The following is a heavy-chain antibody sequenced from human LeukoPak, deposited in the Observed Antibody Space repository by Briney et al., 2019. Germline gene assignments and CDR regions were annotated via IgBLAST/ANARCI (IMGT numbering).Heavy chain of an antibody. D-gene: IGHD3-10*01. CDR1: GGSISSRDYY. CDR2: IYYSGST. CDR3: ARGIYGSGSSYLYY. J-gene: IGHJ4*02. Sequence: SQTLSLTCTVSGGSISSRDYYWSWIRQPPGKGLEWSGYIYYSGSTYYNPSLKSRLTISIDTSKNQFSLRLSSVTAADTAVYYCARGIYGSGSSYLYYWGQGTLVTVSS. V-gene: IGHV4-30-4*01.